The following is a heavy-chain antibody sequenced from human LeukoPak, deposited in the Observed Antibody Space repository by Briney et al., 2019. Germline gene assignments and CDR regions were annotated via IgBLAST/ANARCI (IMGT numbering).Heavy chain of an antibody. D-gene: IGHD4-23*01. CDR1: GFTFPNYW. J-gene: IGHJ4*02. V-gene: IGHV3-7*01. CDR2: INQDGRVK. Sequence: PGGSLRLSCAAYGFTFPNYWMSWVRQAPEKGLEWVANINQDGRVKQYVDSMKGRFTISRDNAKNSLYLQMNSLRAEDTAVYYSARDRDDGGFEYWGQGTLVTVSS. CDR3: ARDRDDGGFEY.